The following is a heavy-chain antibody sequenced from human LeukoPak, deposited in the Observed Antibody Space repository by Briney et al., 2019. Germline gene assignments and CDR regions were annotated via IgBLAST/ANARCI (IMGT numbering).Heavy chain of an antibody. V-gene: IGHV3-7*04. Sequence: GGSLRLSCAASGFTYSSYWMSCARQPPAKGLEWVDNIRQDGSEKYYVDSVKGRFTISRDNAKNSLYLQMNSLRAEDTAVYYCARGKYYFDYWGQGTLVTVSS. CDR2: IRQDGSEK. CDR1: GFTYSSYW. J-gene: IGHJ4*02. CDR3: ARGKYYFDY.